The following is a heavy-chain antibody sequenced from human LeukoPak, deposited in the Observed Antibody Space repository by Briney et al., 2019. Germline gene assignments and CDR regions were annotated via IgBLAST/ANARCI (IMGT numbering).Heavy chain of an antibody. V-gene: IGHV3-21*01. J-gene: IGHJ6*02. D-gene: IGHD2-2*01. CDR1: GFTVSSNY. CDR2: ISSSSSYI. Sequence: GGSLRLSCAASGFTVSSNYMSWVRQAPGKGLEWVSSISSSSSYIYYADSVKGRFTISRDNAKNSLYLQMNSLRAEDTAVYYCARDNIVVVPAAISAYYYYGMDVWGQGTTVTVSS. CDR3: ARDNIVVVPAAISAYYYYGMDV.